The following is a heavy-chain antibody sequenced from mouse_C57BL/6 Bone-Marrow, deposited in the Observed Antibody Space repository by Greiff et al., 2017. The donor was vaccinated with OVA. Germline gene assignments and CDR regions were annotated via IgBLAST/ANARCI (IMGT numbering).Heavy chain of an antibody. D-gene: IGHD1-1*01. CDR3: ERCHITTVARFDY. J-gene: IGHJ2*01. CDR2: ILPGSGST. CDR1: GYTFTGYW. V-gene: IGHV1-9*01. Sequence: VQLQQSGAELMKPGASVKLSCKASGYTFTGYWIEWVKQRPGHGLEWIGEILPGSGSTNYNEKFKGKATFTADTSSNTAYMQLSSLTTADSAIYYGERCHITTVARFDYWGQGTTLTVSS.